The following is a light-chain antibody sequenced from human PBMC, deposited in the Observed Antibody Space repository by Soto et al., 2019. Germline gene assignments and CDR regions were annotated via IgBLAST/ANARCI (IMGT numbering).Light chain of an antibody. Sequence: ELTQPPSVSVAPGQTARITCGGNNIGSKSVHWYQRKPGQAPVLVVYDDSDRPSGIPERFSGSNSGNTATLTISRVEAGDEAEYYCQVWDNVDDHIYVFGTGTKVTVL. J-gene: IGLJ1*01. CDR3: QVWDNVDDHIYV. CDR2: DDS. V-gene: IGLV3-21*02. CDR1: NIGSKS.